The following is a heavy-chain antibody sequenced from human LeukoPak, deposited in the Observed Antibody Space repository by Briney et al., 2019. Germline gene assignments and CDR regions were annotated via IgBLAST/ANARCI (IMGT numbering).Heavy chain of an antibody. Sequence: PSETLSLTCTVSGGSISSSSYFWGWIRQPPGKGLEWIGSIYYGGSAYYNPSLKSRVTISVDTSKNQFSLKLSSVTAAETAVYYCARHAPYGDFSYFDYWGQGTLVTVSP. CDR3: ARHAPYGDFSYFDY. D-gene: IGHD4-17*01. CDR2: IYYGGSA. CDR1: GGSISSSSYF. J-gene: IGHJ4*02. V-gene: IGHV4-39*01.